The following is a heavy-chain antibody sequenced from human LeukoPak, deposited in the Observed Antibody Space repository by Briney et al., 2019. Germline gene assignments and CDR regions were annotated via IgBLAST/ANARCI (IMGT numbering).Heavy chain of an antibody. Sequence: SETLSLTCAVYGGSFSGYYWSWIRQPPGKGLEWIGEINHSGRTNYNPSLKSRVTISVATSKNQFSLKLSSVTAADTAVYYCASASTVTTSDYWGQGTLVTVSS. CDR2: INHSGRT. V-gene: IGHV4-34*01. J-gene: IGHJ4*02. CDR1: GGSFSGYY. CDR3: ASASTVTTSDY. D-gene: IGHD4-17*01.